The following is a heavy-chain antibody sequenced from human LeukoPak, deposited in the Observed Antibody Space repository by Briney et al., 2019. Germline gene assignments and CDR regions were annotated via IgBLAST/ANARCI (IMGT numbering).Heavy chain of an antibody. J-gene: IGHJ5*02. Sequence: SGTLSRTCGVSGRSISSYYWSWIRQPPGKALEWIGYIYYTGSTKYSPSLKSRVTISVDTSKKQFSLNLSSVTAADTAVYYCARGPVRNWFDPWGQGTLVTVSS. CDR2: IYYTGST. CDR3: ARGPVRNWFDP. V-gene: IGHV4-59*01. CDR1: GRSISSYY.